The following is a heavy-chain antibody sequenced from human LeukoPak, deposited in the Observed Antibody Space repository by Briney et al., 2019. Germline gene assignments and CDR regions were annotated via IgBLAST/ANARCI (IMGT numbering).Heavy chain of an antibody. CDR2: IYYSGST. J-gene: IGHJ5*02. CDR1: GGSISSSSYY. D-gene: IGHD5-12*01. CDR3: ARDKVATTTSNWFDP. V-gene: IGHV4-39*01. Sequence: SETLSLTCTVSGGSISSSSYYWGWLRQPPGKGLEWIGSIYYSGSTYYNPSLKSRVTISVDTSKNQFSLKLSSVTAADTAVYYCARDKVATTTSNWFDPWGQGTLVTVSS.